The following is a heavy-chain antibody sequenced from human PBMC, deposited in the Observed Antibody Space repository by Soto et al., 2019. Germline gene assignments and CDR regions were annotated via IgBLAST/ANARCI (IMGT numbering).Heavy chain of an antibody. J-gene: IGHJ4*02. CDR2: ISGSGGST. CDR1: GFTFSSYA. CDR3: AKFLSPYSSGWYDPFDY. Sequence: EVQLLESGGGLVQPGGSLRLSCAASGFTFSSYAMSWVRQAPRKGLEWVSAISGSGGSTYYADSVKGRFTISRDNSKNTLYLQMNSLRAEDTAVYYCAKFLSPYSSGWYDPFDYWGQGTLVTVSS. V-gene: IGHV3-23*01. D-gene: IGHD6-19*01.